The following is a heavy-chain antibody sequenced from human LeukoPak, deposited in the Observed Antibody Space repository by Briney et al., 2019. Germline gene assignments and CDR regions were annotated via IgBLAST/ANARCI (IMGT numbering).Heavy chain of an antibody. D-gene: IGHD3-10*01. V-gene: IGHV1-2*02. Sequence: ASVKVSCKTSGYTFTHYYMHWMRQAAGQGLEWMGWINCNNGDTIYAQNFEGRVIVTRDTSISTAYMELSRLTYDDTAVYYCARNGEIWGQGTLATVSS. CDR3: ARNGEI. CDR1: GYTFTHYY. CDR2: INCNNGDT. J-gene: IGHJ4*02.